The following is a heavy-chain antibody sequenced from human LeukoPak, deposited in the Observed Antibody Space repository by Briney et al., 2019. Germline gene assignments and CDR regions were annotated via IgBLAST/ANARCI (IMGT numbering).Heavy chain of an antibody. J-gene: IGHJ4*02. CDR2: ISYDGSNK. D-gene: IGHD3-10*01. Sequence: QPGGSLRLSCAASGFTFSSYGMHWVRQAPGKGLEWVAVISYDGSNKYYADSVKGRFTISRDNSKNTLYLQMNSLRAEDTAVYYCAKDRSAIGEGNDYWGQGTLVTVSS. V-gene: IGHV3-30*18. CDR3: AKDRSAIGEGNDY. CDR1: GFTFSSYG.